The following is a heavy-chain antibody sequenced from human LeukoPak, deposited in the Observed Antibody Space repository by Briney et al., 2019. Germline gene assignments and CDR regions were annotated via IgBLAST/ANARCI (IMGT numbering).Heavy chain of an antibody. CDR1: GFTFSSYS. CDR2: IYYSGST. CDR3: ARGSSGYYSTDY. J-gene: IGHJ4*02. Sequence: GSLRLSCAASGFTFSSYSMNWVRQPPGKGLEWIGSIYYSGSTYYNPSLKSRVTISVDTSKNQFSLKLSSVTAADTAVYYCARGSSGYYSTDYWGQGTLVTVSS. V-gene: IGHV4-39*07. D-gene: IGHD3-22*01.